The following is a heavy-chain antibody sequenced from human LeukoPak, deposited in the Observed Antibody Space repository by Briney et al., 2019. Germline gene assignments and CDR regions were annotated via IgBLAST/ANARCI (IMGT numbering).Heavy chain of an antibody. CDR3: ARDRNMTTVDYYFDY. CDR2: IPYDGSNK. J-gene: IGHJ4*02. CDR1: GFTFSSYA. Sequence: PGGSLRLSCAASGFTFSSYAMHWVRQAPGKGLEWVAVIPYDGSNKYYADSVKGRFTISRDNSKNTLYLQMNSLRAEDTAVYYCARDRNMTTVDYYFDYWGQGTLVTVSS. V-gene: IGHV3-30-3*01. D-gene: IGHD4-23*01.